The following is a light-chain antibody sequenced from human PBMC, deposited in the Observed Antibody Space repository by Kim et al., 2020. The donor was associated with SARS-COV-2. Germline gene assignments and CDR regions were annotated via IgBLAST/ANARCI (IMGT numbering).Light chain of an antibody. J-gene: IGLJ2*01. CDR3: QAWDSSTAF. V-gene: IGLV3-1*01. Sequence: SYELTQPPSVSVSPGQTANITCSGDKLGDKYACWYQQKPGQSPVLVIYQDSKRPSGIPERFSGSNSGNTATLTISGTQAMDEADYYCQAWDSSTAFFGGGTKLTVL. CDR1: KLGDKY. CDR2: QDS.